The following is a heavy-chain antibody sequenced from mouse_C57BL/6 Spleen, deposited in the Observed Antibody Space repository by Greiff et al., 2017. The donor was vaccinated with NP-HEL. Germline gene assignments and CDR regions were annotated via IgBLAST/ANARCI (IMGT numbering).Heavy chain of an antibody. V-gene: IGHV5-17*01. CDR1: GFTFSDYG. CDR3: AREYYGSPWFAY. CDR2: ISSGSSTI. J-gene: IGHJ3*01. Sequence: EVKLVESGGGLVKPGGSLKLSCAASGFTFSDYGMHWVRQAPEKGLEWVAYISSGSSTIYYADTVKGRFTISRDNAKNTLFLQMTSLRSEDTAMYYCAREYYGSPWFAYWGQGTLVTVSA. D-gene: IGHD1-1*01.